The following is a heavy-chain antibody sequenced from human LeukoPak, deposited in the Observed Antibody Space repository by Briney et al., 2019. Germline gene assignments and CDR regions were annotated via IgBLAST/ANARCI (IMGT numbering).Heavy chain of an antibody. CDR1: GFTFSNYA. CDR2: ISGSGDAT. J-gene: IGHJ4*02. Sequence: GGSLRLSCAASGFTFSNYAVTWVRQAPGKGLEWVSGISGSGDATYYADSVKGRFTISRDNTENTEYLQMNSLRVEDTVIYYCAKDRSSGGSCYNYWGRGTQVTVSS. V-gene: IGHV3-23*01. D-gene: IGHD2-15*01. CDR3: AKDRSSGGSCYNY.